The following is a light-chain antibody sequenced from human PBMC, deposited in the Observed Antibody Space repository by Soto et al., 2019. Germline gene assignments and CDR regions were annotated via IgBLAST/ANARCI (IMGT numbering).Light chain of an antibody. Sequence: DIQLTQSPSSVSASVGDRVTITCRASQGISSWLAWYQQKLGKAPNLLIYDASTLQSGVPSRFSGSGSGTDFTLTISSLQPEDFATYYCQQSYSTPLTFGGGTKVEIK. J-gene: IGKJ4*01. CDR3: QQSYSTPLT. CDR2: DAS. CDR1: QGISSW. V-gene: IGKV1-12*01.